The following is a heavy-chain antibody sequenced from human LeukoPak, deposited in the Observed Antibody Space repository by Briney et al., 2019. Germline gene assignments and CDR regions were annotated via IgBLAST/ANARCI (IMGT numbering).Heavy chain of an antibody. CDR3: AARKSLYGSGDGFMAAGYFQH. V-gene: IGHV4-4*02. CDR2: IYHSGST. CDR1: GGSLSSSNW. Sequence: SGTLSLTCAVSGGSLSSSNWWSWVRQPPGKGLEWIGEIYHSGSTNYNPSLKSRVTISVDKSKNQFSLKLSSVTAADTAVYYCAARKSLYGSGDGFMAAGYFQHWGQGTLVTVSS. D-gene: IGHD3-10*01. J-gene: IGHJ1*01.